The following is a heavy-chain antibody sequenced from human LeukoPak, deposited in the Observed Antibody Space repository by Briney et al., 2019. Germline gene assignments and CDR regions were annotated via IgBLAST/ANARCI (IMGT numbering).Heavy chain of an antibody. CDR1: GGSFSGCY. Sequence: KPSETLSLTCAVYGGSFSGCYWSWIRQPPGKGLEWIGEVNHSGSTNYNPSLKSRVTISVDTSKNQFSLKLSSVTAADTAVYYCARSRIALGRYMDVWGKGTTVTVSS. V-gene: IGHV4-34*01. D-gene: IGHD6-13*01. CDR3: ARSRIALGRYMDV. CDR2: VNHSGST. J-gene: IGHJ6*03.